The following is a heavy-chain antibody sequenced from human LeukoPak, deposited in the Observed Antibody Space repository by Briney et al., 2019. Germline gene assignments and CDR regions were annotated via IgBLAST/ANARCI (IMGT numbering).Heavy chain of an antibody. Sequence: PSETLSLTCTVSGGSISSYYWSWIRQPPGKGLEWIGYIYYSGSTNYNPSLKSRVTISVDTSKNQFSLKLSSVTAADTAVYYCARVDVLLWFGDLYFDYWGQGTLVTVSS. CDR1: GGSISSYY. CDR3: ARVDVLLWFGDLYFDY. V-gene: IGHV4-59*01. D-gene: IGHD3-10*01. J-gene: IGHJ4*02. CDR2: IYYSGST.